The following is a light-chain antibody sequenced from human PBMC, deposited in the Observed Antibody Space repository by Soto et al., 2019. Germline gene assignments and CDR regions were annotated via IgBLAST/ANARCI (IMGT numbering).Light chain of an antibody. CDR1: QSVGSH. CDR2: DAS. V-gene: IGKV3-11*01. CDR3: QQRSSVT. J-gene: IGKJ5*01. Sequence: EIVLTQSPVTLSLSPGERATLSCRASQSVGSHLAWYQQKPGQAPRLLIHDASSRVTGVPARFTGSGSGTDFTLTIAGLEPEDFAVYYCQQRSSVTFGQGTRLDIK.